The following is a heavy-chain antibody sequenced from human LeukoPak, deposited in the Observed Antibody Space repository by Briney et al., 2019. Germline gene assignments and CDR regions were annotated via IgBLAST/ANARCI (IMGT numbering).Heavy chain of an antibody. CDR2: ISAYNGNT. V-gene: IGHV1-18*01. Sequence: ASVKVSCKASGYTFTSYGISWVRQAPGQGLEWMGWISAYNGNTNYAQKLQGRVTMTTDTSTSTAYMELRSLRSDDTAVYYCALYYDSSGYPLHPFDYWGQGTLVTVSS. J-gene: IGHJ4*02. CDR3: ALYYDSSGYPLHPFDY. D-gene: IGHD3-22*01. CDR1: GYTFTSYG.